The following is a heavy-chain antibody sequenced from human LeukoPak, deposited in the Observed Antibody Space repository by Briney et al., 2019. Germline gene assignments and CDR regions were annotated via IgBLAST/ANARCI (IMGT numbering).Heavy chain of an antibody. CDR1: GFTDY. CDR2: IYSGGST. V-gene: IGHV3-53*01. J-gene: IGHJ4*02. D-gene: IGHD2-15*01. CDR3: AGEGCSGGSCYFDY. Sequence: PGGSLTLSCASSGFTDYMTLVRQAPGPGLGWVSVIYSGGSTYYAASVQGRFSVSRDNSKNRVHLQMNSLGAEDTAVYYCAGEGCSGGSCYFDYWGQGTLVSVSS.